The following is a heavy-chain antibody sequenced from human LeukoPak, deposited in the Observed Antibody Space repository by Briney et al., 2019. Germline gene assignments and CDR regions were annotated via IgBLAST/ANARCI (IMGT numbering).Heavy chain of an antibody. Sequence: GASVKVSCKASGYTFIAYYMHWVRQAPGQGLEWMGWINPNSGGTNYAQKFQGRVTMTRDTSISTAYMELSRLRSGDTAVYYCARVLDPIVGATNYWGQGTLVTVSS. CDR1: GYTFIAYY. CDR2: INPNSGGT. J-gene: IGHJ4*02. V-gene: IGHV1-2*02. D-gene: IGHD1-26*01. CDR3: ARVLDPIVGATNY.